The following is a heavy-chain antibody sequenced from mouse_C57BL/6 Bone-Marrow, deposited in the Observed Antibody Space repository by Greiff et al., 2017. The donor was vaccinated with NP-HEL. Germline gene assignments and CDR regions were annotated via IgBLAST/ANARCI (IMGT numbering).Heavy chain of an antibody. V-gene: IGHV14-3*01. Sequence: DVKLQESVAELVRPGASVKLSCTASGFNIKNTYMHWVKQRPEQGLEWIGRIDPANGNTKYAAKFQGKATITADTSSNTAYLQLSSLTSEDTAIYYCASPNYYSNPYWYFDVWGPGTSVTVSS. CDR2: IDPANGNT. J-gene: IGHJ1*01. CDR3: ASPNYYSNPYWYFDV. CDR1: GFNIKNTY. D-gene: IGHD2-5*01.